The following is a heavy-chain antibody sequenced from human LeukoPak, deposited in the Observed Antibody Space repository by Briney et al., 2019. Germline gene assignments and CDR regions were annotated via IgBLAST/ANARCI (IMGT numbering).Heavy chain of an antibody. J-gene: IGHJ4*02. D-gene: IGHD6-13*01. CDR1: GGSISSYY. CDR2: IKQDGSEK. V-gene: IGHV3-7*01. CDR3: ARAAAGTIFDY. Sequence: ETLSLTCTVSGGSISSYYWSWIRQPPGKGLEWVANIKQDGSEKYYVDSVKGRFTISRDNAKNSLYLQMNSLRAEDTAVYYCARAAAGTIFDYWGQGTLVTVSS.